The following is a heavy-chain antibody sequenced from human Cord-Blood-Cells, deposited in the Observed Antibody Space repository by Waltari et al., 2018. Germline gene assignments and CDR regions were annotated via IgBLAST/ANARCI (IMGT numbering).Heavy chain of an antibody. J-gene: IGHJ4*02. CDR1: GFTFSGYW. CDR3: ARDYDFWSGYYDY. V-gene: IGHV3-30-3*01. Sequence: VQLVESGGGLVQPGGSLRRSCAASGFTFSGYWMHWVRQAPGKGLEWVAVISYDGSNKYYADSVKGRFTISRDNSKNTLYLQMNSLRAEDTAVYYCARDYDFWSGYYDYWGQGTLVTVSS. D-gene: IGHD3-3*01. CDR2: ISYDGSNK.